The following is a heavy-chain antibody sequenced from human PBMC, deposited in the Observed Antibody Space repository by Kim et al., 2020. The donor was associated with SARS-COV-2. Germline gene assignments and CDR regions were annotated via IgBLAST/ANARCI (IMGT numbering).Heavy chain of an antibody. CDR1: GGSISSYY. CDR2: IYYSGST. D-gene: IGHD3-3*01. V-gene: IGHV4-59*01. CDR3: ARDHREWLQYTANWYFDL. J-gene: IGHJ2*01. Sequence: SETLSLTCTVSGGSISSYYWSWIRQPPGKGLEWIGYIYYSGSTNYNPSLQSRVTISVATSKNQFSLKLSSVTAADTAVYYCARDHREWLQYTANWYFDLWGRGTLVTVSS.